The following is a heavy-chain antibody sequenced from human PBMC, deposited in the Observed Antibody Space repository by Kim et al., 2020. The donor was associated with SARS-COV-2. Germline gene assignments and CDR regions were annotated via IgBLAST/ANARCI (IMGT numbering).Heavy chain of an antibody. CDR2: IIPIFGTV. Sequence: SVKVSCKASGGTFSSYAISWVRQAPGQGLEWMGGIIPIFGTVNYAQKFQGRVTITADESTSTAYMELSSLRSEDTAVYYCARDRHYYGSGSYLNYYYYGMDVWGQGTTVTVSS. V-gene: IGHV1-69*13. CDR1: GGTFSSYA. CDR3: ARDRHYYGSGSYLNYYYYGMDV. D-gene: IGHD3-10*01. J-gene: IGHJ6*02.